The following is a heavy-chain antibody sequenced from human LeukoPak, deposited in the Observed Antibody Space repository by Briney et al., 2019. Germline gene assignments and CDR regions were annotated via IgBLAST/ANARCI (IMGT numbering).Heavy chain of an antibody. V-gene: IGHV3-64D*06. J-gene: IGHJ4*02. D-gene: IGHD2/OR15-2a*01. Sequence: PGGSLRLSCSASGFTFSRYPMHWVRQAPGRGLEYVSAISSDGVSTYYGASVKGRFTISRDNSKNTLYLQMSSLRAEDTALYYCVKETAFYDHWGQGTLVTVSP. CDR1: GFTFSRYP. CDR2: ISSDGVST. CDR3: VKETAFYDH.